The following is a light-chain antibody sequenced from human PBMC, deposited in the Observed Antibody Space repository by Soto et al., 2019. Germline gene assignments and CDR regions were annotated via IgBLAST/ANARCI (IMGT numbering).Light chain of an antibody. J-gene: IGKJ1*01. Sequence: DIQLTQSPSVLSASVGDRVTITCRASQGINSYLAWYQQKPGKVPKLLIYAASTLHSGVPSRFSGSGSGTEFTLTISSLQPEDFATYYCQQRNSYPRTFGQGTNVDIK. CDR2: AAS. V-gene: IGKV1-9*01. CDR3: QQRNSYPRT. CDR1: QGINSY.